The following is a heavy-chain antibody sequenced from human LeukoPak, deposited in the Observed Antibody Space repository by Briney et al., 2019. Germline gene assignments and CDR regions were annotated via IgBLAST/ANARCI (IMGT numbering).Heavy chain of an antibody. CDR2: MNPNSGNT. CDR1: GYTFTSYD. Sequence: ASVKVSCKASGYTFTSYDTNWVRQATGQGLEWMGWMNPNSGNTGYAQKFQGRVTMTRNTSISTAYMELSSLRSEDTAVYYCARAAAGRLYYYYYMDVWGKGTTVTVSS. V-gene: IGHV1-8*01. CDR3: ARAAAGRLYYYYYMDV. D-gene: IGHD6-13*01. J-gene: IGHJ6*03.